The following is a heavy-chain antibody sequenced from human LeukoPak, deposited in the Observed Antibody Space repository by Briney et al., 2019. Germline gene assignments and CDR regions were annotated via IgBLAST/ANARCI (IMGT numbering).Heavy chain of an antibody. Sequence: GGSLILSCAASGFTFSSYSMNWVRQAPGKGLEWVSSISSSSSYIYYADSVKGRFTISRDNAKNSLYLQMNSLRAEDTAVYYCARESQTAFDYWGQGTLVTVSS. CDR2: ISSSSSYI. CDR3: ARESQTAFDY. D-gene: IGHD5-18*01. V-gene: IGHV3-21*01. CDR1: GFTFSSYS. J-gene: IGHJ4*02.